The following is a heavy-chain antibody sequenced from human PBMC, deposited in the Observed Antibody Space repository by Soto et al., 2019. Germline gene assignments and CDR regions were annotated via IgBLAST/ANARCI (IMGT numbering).Heavy chain of an antibody. Sequence: QVQLHESGPGLVKPSETLSLTCTVSGGSISSYYGSWIRQPPGKGLEWIGYIYYSGFTKYNPSLKSRVTIAVDTSKNQFSLKLSSVTAADTAVYYCARGGIIEETWFDPWGQGTLVTVSS. V-gene: IGHV4-59*01. CDR3: ARGGIIEETWFDP. D-gene: IGHD3-10*01. CDR1: GGSISSYY. CDR2: IYYSGFT. J-gene: IGHJ5*02.